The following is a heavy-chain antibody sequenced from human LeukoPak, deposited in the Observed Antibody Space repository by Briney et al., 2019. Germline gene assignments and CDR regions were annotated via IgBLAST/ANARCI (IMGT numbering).Heavy chain of an antibody. V-gene: IGHV5-51*01. D-gene: IGHD5-24*01. CDR1: GYTFTSYW. J-gene: IGHJ3*02. Sequence: GESLKISCKGSGYTFTSYWIGWVRQMPGKGLEWMGIIYPGDSDTRYSPSFQGQVTLSVDKSISTVYLQWSSLKASDTAIYYCALRDGYNRSNSFDIWGQGTMVTVSS. CDR3: ALRDGYNRSNSFDI. CDR2: IYPGDSDT.